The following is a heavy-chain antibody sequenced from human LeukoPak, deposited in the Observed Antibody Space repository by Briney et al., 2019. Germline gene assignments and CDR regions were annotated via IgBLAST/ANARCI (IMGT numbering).Heavy chain of an antibody. CDR3: ARLGRVTGWYSVY. J-gene: IGHJ4*02. Sequence: GGSLRLSCAASGFNFRDYGMHWVRQAPGKGLVWVSRIGSDGSGTKYADSVKGRFTDYRDNAKTTLYLEMNSLRVEDTAVYYCARLGRVTGWYSVYWGQGAMVTVAS. CDR1: GFNFRDYG. CDR2: IGSDGSGT. D-gene: IGHD1-26*01. V-gene: IGHV3-74*03.